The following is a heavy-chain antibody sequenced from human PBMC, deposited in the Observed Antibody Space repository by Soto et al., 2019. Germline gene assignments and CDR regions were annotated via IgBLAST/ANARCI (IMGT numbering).Heavy chain of an antibody. CDR2: ISPNPGST. D-gene: IGHD2-15*01. Sequence: AASVKVSCKASGYSFTTYYIHWVRQAPGQGLEWMGVISPNPGSTSYAQRFQDRVTMTRDTSTSTVYMELSSPRSEDTAIYYCARSRVGYCSGGTCYLNAFDVWGQGTMVTVSS. CDR3: ARSRVGYCSGGTCYLNAFDV. J-gene: IGHJ3*01. V-gene: IGHV1-46*01. CDR1: GYSFTTYY.